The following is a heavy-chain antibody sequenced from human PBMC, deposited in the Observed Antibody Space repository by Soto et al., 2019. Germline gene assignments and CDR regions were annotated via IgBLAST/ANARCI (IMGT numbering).Heavy chain of an antibody. CDR3: ARGRYGDRGYYYYGMDV. CDR1: GGTFSSYA. J-gene: IGHJ6*02. Sequence: QVQLVQSGAEVKKPGSSVKVSCKASGGTFSSYAISWVRQAPGQGLEWMGGIIPIFGTANYAQKFQGRVTITADESPSTAYMELSSLRSEDTAVYYCARGRYGDRGYYYYGMDVWGQGTTVTVSS. CDR2: IIPIFGTA. D-gene: IGHD4-17*01. V-gene: IGHV1-69*12.